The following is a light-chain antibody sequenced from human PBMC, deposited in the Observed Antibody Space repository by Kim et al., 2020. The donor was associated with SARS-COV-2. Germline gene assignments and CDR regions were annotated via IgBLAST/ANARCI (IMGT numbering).Light chain of an antibody. J-gene: IGLJ2*01. CDR2: AFS. Sequence: QSIPCSFTRTCSEVGSYILVAWYQQPPGTAPNLMIYAFSKRPSGVSNRFSGSKSGNTASLTISGLQAEDEADYYCCSYAGSSTSVVFGGGTQLTVL. CDR1: CSEVGSYIL. V-gene: IGLV2-23*02. CDR3: CSYAGSSTSVV.